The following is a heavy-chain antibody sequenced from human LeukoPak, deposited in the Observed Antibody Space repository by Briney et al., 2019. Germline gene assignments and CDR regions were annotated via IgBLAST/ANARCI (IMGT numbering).Heavy chain of an antibody. CDR1: GYTFTGYY. Sequence: GVSVKVSCKASGYTFTGYYMHWVRQAPGQGLEWMGWINPNSGGTNYAQKFQGRVTMTRDTSISTAYMELSRLRSDDTAVYYCARADIVLMVYAPLDVWGKGTTVTVSS. V-gene: IGHV1-2*02. CDR2: INPNSGGT. CDR3: ARADIVLMVYAPLDV. J-gene: IGHJ6*04. D-gene: IGHD2-8*01.